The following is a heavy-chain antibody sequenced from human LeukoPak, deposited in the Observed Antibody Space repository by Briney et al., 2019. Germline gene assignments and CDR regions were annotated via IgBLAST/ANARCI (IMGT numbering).Heavy chain of an antibody. CDR2: ISGSGGNT. V-gene: IGHV3-23*01. CDR3: AKGPAMVRGTFDP. D-gene: IGHD3-10*01. CDR1: GFTFSSYA. J-gene: IGHJ5*02. Sequence: PLGSLRLSCATSGFTFSSYAISWVRQAPGKGLEWVSSISGSGGNTYYADSVKGRFTISRDYSKNTLYLQMNSLRTEETAVYYCAKGPAMVRGTFDPWGQGTLVTVSS.